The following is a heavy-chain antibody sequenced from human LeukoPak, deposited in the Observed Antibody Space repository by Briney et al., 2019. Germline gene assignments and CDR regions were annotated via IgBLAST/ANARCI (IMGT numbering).Heavy chain of an antibody. V-gene: IGHV1-18*01. CDR3: ARDDYGDYVLPVWFDP. J-gene: IGHJ5*02. Sequence: GASVKVSCKASGYTFTSYGISWVRQAPGQGLEWMGWISAYNGNTNYAQKLQGRVTMTTDTSTSTAYMELRSLRSGDTAVYYCARDDYGDYVLPVWFDPWGQGTLVTVSS. CDR1: GYTFTSYG. D-gene: IGHD4-17*01. CDR2: ISAYNGNT.